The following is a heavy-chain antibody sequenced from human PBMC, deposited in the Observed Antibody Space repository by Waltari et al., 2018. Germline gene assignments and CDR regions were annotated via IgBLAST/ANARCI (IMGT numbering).Heavy chain of an antibody. CDR2: INSDGTSP. Sequence: EVQLVESGGGLAQPGGSLRLSCGDSELTFGTVWLHWIRQPTGKGAEWLTRINSDGTSPDYADPWKGRCTSSRDNAKNTLYLQMNSLRADDTAVYYCARDNWGPAYWCQGTLVTVSS. D-gene: IGHD7-27*01. J-gene: IGHJ4*02. V-gene: IGHV3-74*01. CDR1: ELTFGTVW. CDR3: ARDNWGPAY.